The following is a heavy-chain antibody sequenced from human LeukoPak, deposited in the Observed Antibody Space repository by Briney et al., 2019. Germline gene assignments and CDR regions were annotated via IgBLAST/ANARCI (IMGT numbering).Heavy chain of an antibody. V-gene: IGHV4-59*08. CDR2: IYYSGST. CDR1: GGSISSYY. Sequence: SETLSLTCTVSGGSISSYYWSWIRQPPGKGLEWIGYIYYSGSTNYNPSLKSRVTISVDKSKNQFSLKLSSVTAADTAVYYCARKYYYGSGSHNYGMDVWGQGTTVTVS. J-gene: IGHJ6*02. D-gene: IGHD3-10*01. CDR3: ARKYYYGSGSHNYGMDV.